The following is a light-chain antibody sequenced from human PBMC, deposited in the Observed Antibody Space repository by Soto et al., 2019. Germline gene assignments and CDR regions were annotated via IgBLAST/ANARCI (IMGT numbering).Light chain of an antibody. Sequence: EIVLTQSPGTLSLSPGERATLFCRASESVSTAFLAWYHQKPGQALRLLIYGASYRAAGIPDRFSGSGSGTDFTLTISRLEPEDFGVYYCQQYGTAPRTFGQGTKVEIK. CDR3: QQYGTAPRT. V-gene: IGKV3-20*01. CDR1: ESVSTAF. J-gene: IGKJ1*01. CDR2: GAS.